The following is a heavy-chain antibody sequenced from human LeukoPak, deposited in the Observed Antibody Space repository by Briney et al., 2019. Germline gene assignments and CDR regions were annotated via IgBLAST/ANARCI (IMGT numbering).Heavy chain of an antibody. CDR1: GGSISSSSYY. Sequence: PSETLSLTCTVSGGSISSSSYYWGWIRQPPGKGLEWIGSIYYSGSTYYNPSLKSRVTISVDTTKNQFSLQLNSVTPGDTAVYYCARAPIAAAVHFDYWGQGTLVTVSS. D-gene: IGHD6-13*01. J-gene: IGHJ4*02. V-gene: IGHV4-39*01. CDR3: ARAPIAAAVHFDY. CDR2: IYYSGST.